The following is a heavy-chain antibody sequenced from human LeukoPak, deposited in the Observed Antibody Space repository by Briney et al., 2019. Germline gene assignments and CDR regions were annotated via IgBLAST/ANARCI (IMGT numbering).Heavy chain of an antibody. CDR1: GYTFTSYD. V-gene: IGHV1-8*01. D-gene: IGHD3-9*01. J-gene: IGHJ4*02. CDR2: MNPNSGNT. Sequence: ASVKVSCKASGYTFTSYDINWVRQATGQGLEWMGWMNPNSGNTGYAQKFQGRVTMTRNTFISTAYMELSSLRSEDTAVYYCARGNNILTGYYTDEDYWGQGTLVTVSS. CDR3: ARGNNILTGYYTDEDY.